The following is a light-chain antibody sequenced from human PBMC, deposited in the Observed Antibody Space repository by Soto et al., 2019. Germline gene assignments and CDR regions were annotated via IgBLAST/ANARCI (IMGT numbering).Light chain of an antibody. CDR1: QSVTGNY. V-gene: IGKV3-20*01. Sequence: ILLTQSPATRSLSPGERATLSCGASQSVTGNYLAWCQQKPGQPPRLLIFGASTRATGIPHRFSGSGSGTDFTLTISRLEPEDFAVYYCQHYYTSSPTFGQGTKVDIK. CDR2: GAS. J-gene: IGKJ1*01. CDR3: QHYYTSSPT.